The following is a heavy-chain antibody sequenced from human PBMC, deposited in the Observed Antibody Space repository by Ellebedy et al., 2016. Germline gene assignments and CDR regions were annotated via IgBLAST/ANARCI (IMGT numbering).Heavy chain of an antibody. CDR2: INPNSGGT. CDR1: GYTFTSYG. V-gene: IGHV1-18*01. D-gene: IGHD5-24*01. CDR3: AREDERWLLDY. J-gene: IGHJ4*02. Sequence: ASVKVSXKASGYTFTSYGISWVRQAPGQGLEWMGWINPNSGGTNYAQKFQGRVTITRDTSASTAYMELSSLRSEDTAVYYCAREDERWLLDYWGQGTLVTVSS.